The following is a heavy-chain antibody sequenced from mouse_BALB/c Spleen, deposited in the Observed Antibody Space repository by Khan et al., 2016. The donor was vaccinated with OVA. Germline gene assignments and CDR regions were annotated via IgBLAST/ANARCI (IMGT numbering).Heavy chain of an antibody. J-gene: IGHJ2*01. CDR1: GFSFSSYS. D-gene: IGHD1-1*01. CDR3: TRHRGYYGSNHYFDY. Sequence: LVESGGDLVRPGGSLKLSCAASGFSFSSYSMSWVRQTPEKRLEWVATISSGCSYTYSPDSVKGRFTISRDNAKNTLYLQMSSLKSEDTALYYCTRHRGYYGSNHYFDYWGQGTTLTVSS. V-gene: IGHV5-6-4*01. CDR2: ISSGCSYT.